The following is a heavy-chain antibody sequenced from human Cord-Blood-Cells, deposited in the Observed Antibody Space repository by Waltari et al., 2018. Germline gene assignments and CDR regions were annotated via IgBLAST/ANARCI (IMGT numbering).Heavy chain of an antibody. CDR3: ARGGVVVVPAAKLNAFDI. CDR1: GYTFTSYD. CDR2: MNPNSGNT. Sequence: QVQLVQSGAEVKKPGASVKVSCKASGYTFTSYDINWVRQATGQGLEWMGWMNPNSGNTGYAQKFQGRGTITRNTSISTAYMELSSLRSEDTAVYYCARGGVVVVPAAKLNAFDIWGQGTMVTVSS. J-gene: IGHJ3*02. V-gene: IGHV1-8*02. D-gene: IGHD2-2*01.